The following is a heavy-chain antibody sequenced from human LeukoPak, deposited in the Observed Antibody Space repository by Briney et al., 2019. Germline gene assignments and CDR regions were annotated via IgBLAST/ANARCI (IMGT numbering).Heavy chain of an antibody. J-gene: IGHJ6*03. V-gene: IGHV3-23*01. CDR2: ISGAGIFT. CDR1: GFTFSEYA. D-gene: IGHD3-16*01. CDR3: GKSPTNDYNYYSYMEV. Sequence: PGGSLRLSSAASGFTFSEYAMSWDRQAPGRGLEWVSVISGAGIFTYYADSVKGRFTISRDNSKKMLYLQMNSLTVDDTAVYFCGKSPTNDYNYYSYMEVWGKGTTVTVSS.